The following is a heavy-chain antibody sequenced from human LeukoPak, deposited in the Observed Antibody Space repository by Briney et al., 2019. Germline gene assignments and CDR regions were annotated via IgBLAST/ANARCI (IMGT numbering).Heavy chain of an antibody. CDR3: ASGSYGEHLYYFDY. J-gene: IGHJ4*02. V-gene: IGHV3-21*01. CDR1: GFTFSGYS. Sequence: GGSLRLSCAASGFTFSGYSMNWVRQAPGKGLEWVSSLSRTSSYIYYADSVKGRFTISRDDAKNSLYLQMNSLRAEDTAVYYCASGSYGEHLYYFDYWGQGTLVTVSS. CDR2: LSRTSSYI. D-gene: IGHD4-17*01.